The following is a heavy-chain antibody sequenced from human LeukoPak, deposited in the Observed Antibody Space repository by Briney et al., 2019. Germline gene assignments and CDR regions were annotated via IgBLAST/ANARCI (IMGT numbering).Heavy chain of an antibody. CDR2: IYYSGST. D-gene: IGHD5-18*01. V-gene: IGHV4-59*01. CDR3: AKDADTAMVSWSDY. CDR1: GGSISSYY. J-gene: IGHJ4*02. Sequence: SETLSLTCTVSGGSISSYYWSWIRQPPGKGLEWIGYIYYSGSTNYNPSLKSRVTISVDTSKNQFSLKLSSVTAADTAVYYCAKDADTAMVSWSDYWGQGTLVTVSS.